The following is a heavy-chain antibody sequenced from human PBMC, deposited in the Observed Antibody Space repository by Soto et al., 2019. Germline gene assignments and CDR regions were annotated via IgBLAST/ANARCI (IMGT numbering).Heavy chain of an antibody. J-gene: IGHJ4*02. CDR3: ARGYYGSGVGYFDS. CDR2: IYSGGGT. D-gene: IGHD3-10*01. CDR1: GFTDSSNF. Sequence: EVQLVESGGGLVQPGGSRRLSCAASGFTDSSNFMSWVRQAPGKGLEWVSVIYSGGGTYYADSVKGRFTISRDNSKNTLYLQMSGLRDEDTAVYYCARGYYGSGVGYFDSWGQGTLVTVSS. V-gene: IGHV3-66*01.